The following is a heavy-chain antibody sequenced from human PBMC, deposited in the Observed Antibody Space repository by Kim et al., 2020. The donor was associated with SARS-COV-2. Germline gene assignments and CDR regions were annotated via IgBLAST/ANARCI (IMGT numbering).Heavy chain of an antibody. Sequence: GGSLRLSCAASGFTFSSYGMHWVRQAPGKGLEWVAVISYDGSNKYYADSVKGRFTISRDNSKNTLYLQMNSVRAEDTAVYYCARDRLLWFGELWTPTFDYWGQGTLVTVSS. CDR3: ARDRLLWFGELWTPTFDY. J-gene: IGHJ4*02. CDR1: GFTFSSYG. V-gene: IGHV3-33*05. D-gene: IGHD3-10*01. CDR2: ISYDGSNK.